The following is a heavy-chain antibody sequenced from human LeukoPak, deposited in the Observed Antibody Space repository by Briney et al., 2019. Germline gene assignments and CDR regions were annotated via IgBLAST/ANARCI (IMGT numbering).Heavy chain of an antibody. V-gene: IGHV4-30-4*08. J-gene: IGHJ5*02. CDR1: GGSFSGYY. CDR2: IYYSGST. Sequence: SETLSLTCAVYGGSFSGYYWSWIRQPPGKGLEWIGYIYYSGSTYYNPSLKSRVTISVDTSKNQFSLKLSSVTAADTAVYYCARAHYYDSSGYWWFDPWGQGTLVTVSS. D-gene: IGHD3-22*01. CDR3: ARAHYYDSSGYWWFDP.